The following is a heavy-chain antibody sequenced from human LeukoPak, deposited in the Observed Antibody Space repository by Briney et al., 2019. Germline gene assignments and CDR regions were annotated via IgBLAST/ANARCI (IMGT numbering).Heavy chain of an antibody. CDR3: AREYCSGGSCWGYWFDP. CDR2: ISAYSGNT. D-gene: IGHD2-15*01. CDR1: GYTFTSHD. V-gene: IGHV1-18*04. J-gene: IGHJ5*02. Sequence: ASVKVSCKASGYTFTSHDINWVRQAPGQGLEWMGRISAYSGNTNYAQKLQGRVTMTTDTSTSTAYMEVRSLRSDDTAVYYCAREYCSGGSCWGYWFDPWGQGTLVTVSS.